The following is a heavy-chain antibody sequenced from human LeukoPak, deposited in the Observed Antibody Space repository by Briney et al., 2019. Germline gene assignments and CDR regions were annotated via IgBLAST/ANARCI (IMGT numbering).Heavy chain of an antibody. CDR1: GGSISSYY. Sequence: SETLSLTCTVSGGSISSYYWSWIRQPPGKGLEWIGYIYYSGSTNYNPSLKSRVTISVDTSKNQSSLRLSSVTAADTAVYYCARTLERTRIAAAGRWFDPWGQGTLVTVSS. CDR3: ARTLERTRIAAAGRWFDP. V-gene: IGHV4-59*12. J-gene: IGHJ5*02. CDR2: IYYSGST. D-gene: IGHD6-13*01.